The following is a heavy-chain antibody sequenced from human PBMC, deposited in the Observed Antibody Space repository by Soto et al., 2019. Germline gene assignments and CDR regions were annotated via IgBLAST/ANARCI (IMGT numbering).Heavy chain of an antibody. D-gene: IGHD3-10*01. CDR1: GGSFSDYY. V-gene: IGHV4-34*01. CDR2: IKHSEST. J-gene: IGHJ4*02. Sequence: SPTLSLTCAVYGGSFSDYYWSWIRQPPGKGLEWVGEIKHSESTNYNPSLKSRVTISVDTSKNRFSLRLSSVTAADTAVYYCARGRTYYYGSGSSALLYWGQGTLVTVSS. CDR3: ARGRTYYYGSGSSALLY.